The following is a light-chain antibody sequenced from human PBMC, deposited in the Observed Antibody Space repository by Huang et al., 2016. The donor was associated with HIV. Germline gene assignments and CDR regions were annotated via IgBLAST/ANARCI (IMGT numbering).Light chain of an antibody. CDR1: QGISSY. Sequence: IQLTQSPSSLSASVGDRVTIPCRASQGISSYLAWYQQKPGKAPKLLIYAASTLQSGVPSNFSGSGSGTDFTLTISSLQPEDFAIYYCQQLHSYPYTFGQGTKLEIK. J-gene: IGKJ2*01. CDR3: QQLHSYPYT. V-gene: IGKV1-9*01. CDR2: AAS.